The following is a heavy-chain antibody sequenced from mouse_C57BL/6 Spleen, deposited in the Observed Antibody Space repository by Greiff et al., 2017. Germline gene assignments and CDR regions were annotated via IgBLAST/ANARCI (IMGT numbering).Heavy chain of an antibody. CDR1: GFTFSDYY. V-gene: IGHV5-12*01. J-gene: IGHJ4*01. CDR3: ARLLRRDYYAMDY. Sequence: EVQLVESGGGLVQPGGSLKLSCAASGFTFSDYYMYWVRQTPEKRLEWVAYISNGGGSTYYPDTVKGRFTISRDNAKNTLYLQMSRLKSEDTAMYYCARLLRRDYYAMDYWGQGTSVTVSS. CDR2: ISNGGGST. D-gene: IGHD2-4*01.